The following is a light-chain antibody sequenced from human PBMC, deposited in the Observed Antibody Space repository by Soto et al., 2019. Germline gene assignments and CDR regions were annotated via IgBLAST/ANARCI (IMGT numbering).Light chain of an antibody. CDR2: GNS. CDR3: QSYDSSLSAYV. J-gene: IGLJ1*01. V-gene: IGLV1-40*01. CDR1: SSNIGSNT. Sequence: QSVLTQPPSASGTPGQRVTISCSGSSSNIGSNTVNWYQQLPGTAPTLLIYGNSDRPSGVPDRFSGSKSGTSASLAITGLQAEDEADYYCQSYDSSLSAYVFGTGTKLTVL.